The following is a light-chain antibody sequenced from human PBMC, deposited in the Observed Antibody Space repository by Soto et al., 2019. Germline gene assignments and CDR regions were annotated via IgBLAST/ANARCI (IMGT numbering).Light chain of an antibody. CDR1: QSMNDW. CDR3: LRYNAFSQT. V-gene: IGKV1-5*01. J-gene: IGKJ1*01. Sequence: DIQMTQSPSTLSASVGDRVTITCRASQSMNDWLAWYQQKPGKAPKVLIYDASSLQSGVPSRFSGSGSGTEFTLTIGSLAPDDVATYYCLRYNAFSQTFGQGTKVEI. CDR2: DAS.